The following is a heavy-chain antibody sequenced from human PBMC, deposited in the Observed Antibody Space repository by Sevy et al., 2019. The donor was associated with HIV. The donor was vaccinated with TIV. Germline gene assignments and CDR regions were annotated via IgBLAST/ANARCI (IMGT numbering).Heavy chain of an antibody. V-gene: IGHV3-13*01. CDR3: ARDRGGYSYCLYGYYYYGMDV. J-gene: IGHJ6*02. D-gene: IGHD5-18*01. Sequence: GGSLRLSCAASGFTFSSYDMHWVCQATGKGLEWVSAIGTAGGTYYPGSVKERITISRENATNSLYLQLNSLRAVDTAVYYCARDRGGYSYCLYGYYYYGMDVWGQGTTVTVSS. CDR1: GFTFSSYD. CDR2: IGTAGGT.